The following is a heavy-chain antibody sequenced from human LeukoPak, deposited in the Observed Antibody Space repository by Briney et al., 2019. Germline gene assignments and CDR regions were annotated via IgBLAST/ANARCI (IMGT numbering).Heavy chain of an antibody. CDR1: GFTFDDYA. CDR2: ISGDGGST. CDR3: AKDGTFSVTTVPFFDY. D-gene: IGHD4-17*01. V-gene: IGHV3-43*02. Sequence: PGGSLRLSCAASGFTFDDYAMHWVRQAPGKGLEWVFLISGDGGSTYYADSVKGRFTISRDNSKNSLHLQMNSLRTEDTALYYCAKDGTFSVTTVPFFDYWGQGTLVTVSS. J-gene: IGHJ4*02.